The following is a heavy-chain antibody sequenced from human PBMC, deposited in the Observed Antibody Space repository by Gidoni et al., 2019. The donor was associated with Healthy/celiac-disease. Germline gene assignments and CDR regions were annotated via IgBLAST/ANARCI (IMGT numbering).Heavy chain of an antibody. J-gene: IGHJ6*02. D-gene: IGHD2-2*01. Sequence: QVQLVESGGGLVKPGGSLRLSCAASGFTFSDYYMSWIRQAPGKGLEWVSYISSSSSYTNYADSVKGRFTISRDNAKNSLYLQMNSLRAEDTAVYYCARDHCSSTSCYYYYYGMDVWGQGTTVTVSS. CDR1: GFTFSDYY. V-gene: IGHV3-11*06. CDR3: ARDHCSSTSCYYYYYGMDV. CDR2: ISSSSSYT.